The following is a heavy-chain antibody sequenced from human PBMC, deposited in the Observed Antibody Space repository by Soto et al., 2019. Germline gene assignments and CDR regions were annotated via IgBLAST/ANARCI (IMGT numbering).Heavy chain of an antibody. D-gene: IGHD3-9*01. V-gene: IGHV4-4*02. Sequence: PSETLSLTCGVSGNSIISGNWWTWVRQPPGKGLEWIGEILHRGDTNYNPSLKSRVSISVDKLNNQFALRLNYVTAADTAVYYCAIYSPYVDANGLRPNSGTLDFWGQGTLVTVSS. CDR3: AIYSPYVDANGLRPNSGTLDF. CDR1: GNSIISGNW. J-gene: IGHJ4*02. CDR2: ILHRGDT.